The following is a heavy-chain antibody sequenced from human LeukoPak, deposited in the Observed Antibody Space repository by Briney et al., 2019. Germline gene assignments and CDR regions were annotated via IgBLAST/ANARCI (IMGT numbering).Heavy chain of an antibody. J-gene: IGHJ4*02. CDR3: AKNPRLEGWIYFDS. D-gene: IGHD1-1*01. V-gene: IGHV3-23*01. CDR2: ITGSSRST. CDR1: GFTFSSYA. Sequence: GGSLRLSCAASGFTFSSYAMSWVRQAPGKGLEWVSTITGSSRSTYYADSVRGRFTISRDNSKNTLYLQMNSLTAEDTAVYYCAKNPRLEGWIYFDSWGQGILVTVSS.